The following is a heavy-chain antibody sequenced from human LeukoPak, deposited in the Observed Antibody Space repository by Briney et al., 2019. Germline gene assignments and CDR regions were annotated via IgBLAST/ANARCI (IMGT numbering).Heavy chain of an antibody. CDR2: ISGSGGST. CDR3: AKDRGGSGYDSYYFDY. D-gene: IGHD5-12*01. CDR1: GFTFSSYA. V-gene: IGHV3-23*01. Sequence: GGSLRLSCAASGFTFSSYAMSWVRQAPGKGLEWVSAISGSGGSTYYADSVKGRFTISRDNSKNTLYLQMNSPRAEDTAVYYFAKDRGGSGYDSYYFDYWGQGTLVTVSS. J-gene: IGHJ4*02.